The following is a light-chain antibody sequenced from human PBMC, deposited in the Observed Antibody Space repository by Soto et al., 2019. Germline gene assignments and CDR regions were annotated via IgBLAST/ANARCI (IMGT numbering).Light chain of an antibody. V-gene: IGKV3-20*01. CDR2: GAS. Sequence: EIVLTQSPGTLSVSPGERATLSCRASQSVRNNYLAWYQQKPGQAPRLLISGASSRAAGIPDRFSGSGSETDFTLTISRLEPEDFALYFCQQYGNPRITFGQGTRLEIK. CDR3: QQYGNPRIT. J-gene: IGKJ5*01. CDR1: QSVRNNY.